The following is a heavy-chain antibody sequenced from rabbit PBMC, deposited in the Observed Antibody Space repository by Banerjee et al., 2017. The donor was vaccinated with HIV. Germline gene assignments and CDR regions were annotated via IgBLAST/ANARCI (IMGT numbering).Heavy chain of an antibody. V-gene: IGHV1S40*01. CDR3: ASGLDAYGHAGDAESWDL. J-gene: IGHJ4*01. CDR1: GLDFSSSYV. CDR2: INTSTGNT. D-gene: IGHD6-1*01. Sequence: QSLEESGGDLVKPGASLTLTCTAPGLDFSSSYVKCWARQALGKGLEWIACINTSTGNTVYASWAKGRFTISKTSSTTVTLQMTSLTAADTATYFCASGLDAYGHAGDAESWDLWGQGTLVTVS.